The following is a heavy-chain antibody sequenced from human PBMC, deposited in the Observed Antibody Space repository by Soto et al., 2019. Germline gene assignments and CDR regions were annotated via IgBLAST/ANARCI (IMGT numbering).Heavy chain of an antibody. CDR2: ILGGAGST. Sequence: EVQLLESGGHLVQPGESLRLSCAASGFTFSTYTMNWVRQAPGKGLEWVSGILGGAGSTTYADSVKGRFTISRDNSKNMLFLQMNSLRAEDTAVYYCAKEHQLDSIWTFDYWGKGTLVTVSS. CDR3: AKEHQLDSIWTFDY. V-gene: IGHV3-23*01. J-gene: IGHJ4*02. CDR1: GFTFSTYT. D-gene: IGHD3-22*01.